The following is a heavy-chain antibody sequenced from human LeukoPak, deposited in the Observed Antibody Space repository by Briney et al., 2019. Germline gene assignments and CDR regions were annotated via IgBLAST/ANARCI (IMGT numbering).Heavy chain of an antibody. V-gene: IGHV3-21*01. Sequence: KPGGSLRLSCAASGFTFSSYSMNWVHQAPGKGLEWVSSISSSSSYIYYADSVKGRFTISRDNAKNSLYLQMNSLRAEDTAVYYCAREGRFQYGMDVWGQGTTVTVSS. D-gene: IGHD3-3*01. CDR2: ISSSSSYI. CDR3: AREGRFQYGMDV. J-gene: IGHJ6*02. CDR1: GFTFSSYS.